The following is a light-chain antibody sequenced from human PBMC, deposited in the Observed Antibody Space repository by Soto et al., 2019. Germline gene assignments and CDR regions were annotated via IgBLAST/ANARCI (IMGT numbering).Light chain of an antibody. CDR1: QSVSSRY. J-gene: IGKJ1*01. CDR2: GAS. Sequence: EIVFTQSPGTLSLSPGERATLSCRASQSVSSRYLGWYQQRFGQAPRLLIYGASSRATGIPDRFSGSGSGTDFTLTITSLEPEDYAVYYGQEYGSPPWTFGQGSKV. CDR3: QEYGSPPWT. V-gene: IGKV3-20*01.